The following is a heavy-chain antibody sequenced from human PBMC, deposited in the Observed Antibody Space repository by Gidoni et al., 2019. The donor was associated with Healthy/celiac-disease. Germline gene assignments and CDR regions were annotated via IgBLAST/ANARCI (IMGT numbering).Heavy chain of an antibody. D-gene: IGHD2-2*02. V-gene: IGHV4-61*02. Sequence: QVQLQESGPGLVKPSQTLSLTCTVSGCSISSGSYYWSWIRQPAGKGLEWIGRIYTSGSTNYNPSLKSRVTMSVDTSKNQFSLKLSSVTAADTAVYYCARERYCSSTSCYIGYYYYYYMDVWGKGTTVTVSS. J-gene: IGHJ6*03. CDR1: GCSISSGSYY. CDR3: ARERYCSSTSCYIGYYYYYYMDV. CDR2: IYTSGST.